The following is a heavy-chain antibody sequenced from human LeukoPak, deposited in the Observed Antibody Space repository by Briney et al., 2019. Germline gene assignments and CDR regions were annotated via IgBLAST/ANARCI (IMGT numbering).Heavy chain of an antibody. CDR2: ISSSSAYI. D-gene: IGHD6-13*01. Sequence: KPGGSRRLSCAASGFTFSSYSMNWVRQAPGKGLEWVSSISSSSAYIYYADSVKGRFTISRDNAKNSLYLQMNSLRAEDTALYYCAKGLQHPPPYYYYYYGMDVWGQGNTVTVSS. CDR1: GFTFSSYS. J-gene: IGHJ6*02. V-gene: IGHV3-21*01. CDR3: AKGLQHPPPYYYYYYGMDV.